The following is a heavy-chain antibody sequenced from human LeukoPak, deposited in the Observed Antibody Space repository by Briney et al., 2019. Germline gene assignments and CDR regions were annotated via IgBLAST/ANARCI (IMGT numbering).Heavy chain of an antibody. CDR1: GGSISSSNW. CDR3: ARVPRSPYDSSGYYPYYFDY. D-gene: IGHD3-22*01. CDR2: IYHSGST. V-gene: IGHV4-4*02. Sequence: SGTLSLTCAVSGGSISSSNWWSWVRQPPGKGLEWIGEIYHSGSTNYNPSLKSRVTISVDKSKNQFSLKLSSVTAADTAVYYCARVPRSPYDSSGYYPYYFDYWGQGTLVTVSS. J-gene: IGHJ4*02.